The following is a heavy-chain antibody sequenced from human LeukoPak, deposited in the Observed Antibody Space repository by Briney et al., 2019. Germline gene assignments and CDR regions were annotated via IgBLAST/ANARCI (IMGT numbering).Heavy chain of an antibody. J-gene: IGHJ5*02. CDR2: MNPNSGGT. V-gene: IGHV1-2*02. Sequence: ASVKVSCKASGYTLTGYYMHWXRXAXGQGXEWMGWMNPNSGGTKYAQKFQGRVTMTRDTSISTAYMELSRLRSDDTAMYYCARDKLGLGELSLYDQWGQGTLVTVFS. CDR1: GYTLTGYY. D-gene: IGHD3-16*02. CDR3: ARDKLGLGELSLYDQ.